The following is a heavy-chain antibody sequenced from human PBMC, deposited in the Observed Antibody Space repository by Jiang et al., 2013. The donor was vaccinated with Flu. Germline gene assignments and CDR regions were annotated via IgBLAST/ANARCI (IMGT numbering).Heavy chain of an antibody. D-gene: IGHD3-10*01. Sequence: QLVESGAEVKKPGESLKISCKGSGYSFTSYWIGWVRQMPGKGLEWMGIIYPGDSDTRYSPSFQGQVTISADKSISTAYLQWSSLKASDTAMYYCARPQGSGSYLSGDGGYGMDVWGQGTTVTVSS. CDR3: ARPQGSGSYLSGDGGYGMDV. J-gene: IGHJ6*02. CDR2: IYPGDSDT. V-gene: IGHV5-51*01. CDR1: GYSFTSYW.